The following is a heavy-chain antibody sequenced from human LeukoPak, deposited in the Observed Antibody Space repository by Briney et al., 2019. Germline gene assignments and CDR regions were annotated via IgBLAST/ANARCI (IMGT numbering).Heavy chain of an antibody. J-gene: IGHJ6*04. CDR3: ARAQLEGPVGGLYYGMDV. CDR2: ISYDGSNE. CDR1: GFTFSSYA. V-gene: IGHV3-30*04. D-gene: IGHD1-1*01. Sequence: GRSLRLSCAASGFTFSSYAMHWVRQAPGKGLEWVAVISYDGSNEYYADPVKGRFTISRDNSKNTLYLQMNSLRAEDTAVYYCARAQLEGPVGGLYYGMDVWGKGTTVTVSS.